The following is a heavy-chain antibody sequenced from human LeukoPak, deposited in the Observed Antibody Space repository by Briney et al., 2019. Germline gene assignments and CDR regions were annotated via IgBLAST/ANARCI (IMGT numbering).Heavy chain of an antibody. D-gene: IGHD2-2*01. Sequence: ASVKLSCKASGYTFTGYSMHWVRQALGQGLEWMGWINPNSGGTNYAQKVQGRVTMTRDTSISTAHMQLSRLRSDDTAVYYCARAKFLFSSTSCYSFYGMDVWGQGTTVTVSS. V-gene: IGHV1-2*02. CDR2: INPNSGGT. CDR3: ARAKFLFSSTSCYSFYGMDV. CDR1: GYTFTGYS. J-gene: IGHJ6*02.